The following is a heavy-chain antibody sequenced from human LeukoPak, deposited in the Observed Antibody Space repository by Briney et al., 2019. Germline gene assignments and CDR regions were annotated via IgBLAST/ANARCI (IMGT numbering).Heavy chain of an antibody. D-gene: IGHD3-22*01. CDR2: IYTSGST. J-gene: IGHJ4*02. V-gene: IGHV4-59*10. Sequence: SETLSLTCAVYGGSFSGYYWSWIRQPAGKGLEWIGRIYTSGSTNYNPSLKSRVTMSVDTSKNQFSLKLSSVTAADTAVYYCARVGVLIYDSSGYYDYFDYWGQGTLVTVSS. CDR3: ARVGVLIYDSSGYYDYFDY. CDR1: GGSFSGYY.